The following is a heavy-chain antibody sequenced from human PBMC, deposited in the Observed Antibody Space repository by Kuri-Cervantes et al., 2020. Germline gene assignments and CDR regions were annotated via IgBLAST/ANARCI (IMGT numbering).Heavy chain of an antibody. CDR1: GGSISSSSLY. CDR2: IYYSGST. V-gene: IGHV4-61*05. D-gene: IGHD2-15*01. CDR3: ASYCSGGSCYSGYFQH. J-gene: IGHJ1*01. Sequence: SETLSLTCTVSGGSISSSSLYWGWIRQPPGKGLEWIGYIYYSGSTNYNPSLKSRVTISVDTSKNQFSLKLSSVTAADAAVYYCASYCSGGSCYSGYFQHWGQGTLVTVSS.